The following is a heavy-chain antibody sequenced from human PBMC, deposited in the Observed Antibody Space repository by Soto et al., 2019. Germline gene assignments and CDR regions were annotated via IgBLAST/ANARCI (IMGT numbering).Heavy chain of an antibody. J-gene: IGHJ3*02. D-gene: IGHD6-6*01. CDR3: ASPPQVEYSSSAGLRAFDT. CDR1: GYSFTSYW. V-gene: IGHV5-10-1*01. Sequence: GESLKISCKGSGYSFTSYWISWVRQMPGKGLEWMGRIDPSDSYTNYSPSFQGHVTISADKSISTAYLQWSSLKASDTAMYYCASPPQVEYSSSAGLRAFDTWGQGTMVPVSS. CDR2: IDPSDSYT.